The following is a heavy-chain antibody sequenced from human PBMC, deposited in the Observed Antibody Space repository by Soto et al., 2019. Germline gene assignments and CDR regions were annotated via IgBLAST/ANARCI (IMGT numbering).Heavy chain of an antibody. CDR3: AKDGGGYCSSTSCYGS. J-gene: IGHJ5*02. CDR2: ISYDGSNK. D-gene: IGHD2-2*01. Sequence: QVQLVESGGGVVQPGRSLRLSCAASGFTFSSYGMHWVRQAPGKGLEWVAVISYDGSNKYYADSVKGRFTISRDNSKNTLYLQMNSLRAEDTAVYYCAKDGGGYCSSTSCYGSWGQGTLVTVSS. CDR1: GFTFSSYG. V-gene: IGHV3-30*18.